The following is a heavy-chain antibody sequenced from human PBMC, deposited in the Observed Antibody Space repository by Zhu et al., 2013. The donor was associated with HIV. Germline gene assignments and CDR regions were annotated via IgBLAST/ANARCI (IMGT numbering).Heavy chain of an antibody. D-gene: IGHD1-26*01. Sequence: QVQLVQSGAEVKKPGASVKVSCKASGYTFTGYYMHWVRQAPGQGLEWMGWINPNSGGTNYAQKFQGRVTMTRDTSISTAYMELSRLRSDDTAVYYCARAFHGWELRYGMDVWGQGTTVTVSS. CDR3: ARAFHGWELRYGMDV. CDR2: INPNSGGT. V-gene: IGHV1-2*02. CDR1: GYTFTGYY. J-gene: IGHJ6*02.